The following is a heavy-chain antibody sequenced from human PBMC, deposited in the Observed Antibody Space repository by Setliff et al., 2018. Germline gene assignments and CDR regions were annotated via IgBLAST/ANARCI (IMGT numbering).Heavy chain of an antibody. CDR3: ARLGYSDAFDI. D-gene: IGHD5-18*01. Sequence: PGESLKLSCKASEYTFTNYWIGWVRQMPGKGLEWMGVVYCGDSDTRYSPSFQGQVTMSADKSIRSAYLQWSSLKASDTATYYCARLGYSDAFDIWGQGTMVTVSS. CDR1: EYTFTNYW. CDR2: VYCGDSDT. V-gene: IGHV5-51*01. J-gene: IGHJ3*02.